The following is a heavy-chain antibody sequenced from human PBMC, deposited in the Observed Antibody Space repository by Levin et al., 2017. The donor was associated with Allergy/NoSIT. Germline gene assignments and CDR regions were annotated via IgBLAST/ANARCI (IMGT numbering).Heavy chain of an antibody. V-gene: IGHV5-10-1*01. CDR3: ARKGPFDENAFDI. CDR2: IDPSDSYT. J-gene: IGHJ3*02. Sequence: GGSLRLSCKGSGYSFTSYWISWVRQMPGKGLEWMGRIDPSDSYTNYSPSFQGHVTISADKSISTAYLQWSSLKASDTAMYYCARKGPFDENAFDIWGQGTMVTVSS. CDR1: GYSFTSYW.